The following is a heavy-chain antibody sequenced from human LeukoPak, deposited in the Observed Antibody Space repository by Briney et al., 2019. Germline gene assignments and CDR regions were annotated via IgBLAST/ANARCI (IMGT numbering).Heavy chain of an antibody. Sequence: GGSLRLSCAASGFTFCSYVMSRVRPAPGKGLEWVSAISGSGATAYYADSVKGRFTISRDNSKNSLYLHMHSLRAEDTAVYYCAKRVSGTTFYWGQGTLVTVSS. V-gene: IGHV3-23*01. CDR2: ISGSGATA. D-gene: IGHD1-1*01. CDR3: AKRVSGTTFY. CDR1: GFTFCSYV. J-gene: IGHJ4*02.